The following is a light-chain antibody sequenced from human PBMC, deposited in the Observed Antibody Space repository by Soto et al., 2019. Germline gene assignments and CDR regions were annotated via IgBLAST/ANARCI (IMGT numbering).Light chain of an antibody. Sequence: DIVLTQSPGTLSLSPGERATLSCRASQSVSSSYFAWYQQKPGQAPRLLIYAASRRASGIPDRFSGSGSGTDFTLTINRLEPEDFAVYYCQQYGSSLFTFGPGTKVDIK. CDR3: QQYGSSLFT. V-gene: IGKV3-20*01. J-gene: IGKJ3*01. CDR1: QSVSSSY. CDR2: AAS.